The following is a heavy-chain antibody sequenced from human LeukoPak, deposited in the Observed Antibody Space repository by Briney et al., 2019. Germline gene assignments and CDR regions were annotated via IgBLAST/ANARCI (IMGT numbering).Heavy chain of an antibody. V-gene: IGHV3-23*01. CDR3: AKDSAKKYDDY. CDR2: ISGSDGST. CDR1: GFTFSSHA. Sequence: PGGSLRLSCAASGFTFSSHAMSWVRQAPGKGLEWVSGISGSDGSTNYADSVKGRFTISRENSKNTLYLQMNSLRAEDTAVYYCAKDSAKKYDDYWGQGTLVTVSS. D-gene: IGHD2/OR15-2a*01. J-gene: IGHJ4*02.